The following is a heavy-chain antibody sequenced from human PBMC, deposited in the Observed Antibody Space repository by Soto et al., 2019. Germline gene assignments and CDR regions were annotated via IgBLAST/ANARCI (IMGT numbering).Heavy chain of an antibody. D-gene: IGHD3-3*01. Sequence: QVQLVQSGAEVKKPGSSVKVSCRASGDTLNSYALIWVRQAPGEEPEWMGGIIPVFGTTNYAQKFQGRVTITADQTTDTVYMDLTSLRSEDRHVYYCAGREGDFGSGYPYWGQGTLVTVSS. CDR2: IIPVFGTT. J-gene: IGHJ4*02. V-gene: IGHV1-69*12. CDR1: GDTLNSYA. CDR3: AGREGDFGSGYPY.